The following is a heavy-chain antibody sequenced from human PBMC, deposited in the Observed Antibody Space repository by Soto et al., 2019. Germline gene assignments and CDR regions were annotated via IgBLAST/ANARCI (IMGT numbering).Heavy chain of an antibody. V-gene: IGHV3-23*01. J-gene: IGHJ4*02. CDR3: AKDRRAGGNSAFYFDF. D-gene: IGHD3-16*01. Sequence: LRLSCAASGFKFSNYAMSWVRQAPGKGLEWVSLISATGGGTYYADSVKGRFTISRDNSHNTLYLQVHSLTAEDTAVYYCAKDRRAGGNSAFYFDFWGQGAQVTVS. CDR2: ISATGGGT. CDR1: GFKFSNYA.